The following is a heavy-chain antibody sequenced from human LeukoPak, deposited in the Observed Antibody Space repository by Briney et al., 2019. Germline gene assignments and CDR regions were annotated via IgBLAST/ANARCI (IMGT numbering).Heavy chain of an antibody. J-gene: IGHJ4*02. Sequence: GGSLRLSCAASGFIVSSSYMSWVRQAPGKGLEWVSAFYRGETTYYADSVKGRFTISRDISRNTLYLQMNSLRAEDTAVYYCARQRSDYSIFDDWGQGTLVTVSS. V-gene: IGHV3-53*01. CDR3: ARQRSDYSIFDD. CDR2: FYRGETT. CDR1: GFIVSSSY. D-gene: IGHD6-25*01.